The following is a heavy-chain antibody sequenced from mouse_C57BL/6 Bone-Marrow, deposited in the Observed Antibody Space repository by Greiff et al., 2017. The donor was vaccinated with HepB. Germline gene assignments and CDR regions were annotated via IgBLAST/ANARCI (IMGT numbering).Heavy chain of an antibody. D-gene: IGHD1-1*01. CDR1: GYTFTSYD. CDR3: ARIGYYYGSSHWYFDV. J-gene: IGHJ1*03. CDR2: IYPRDGST. Sequence: QVHVKQSGPELVKPGASVKLSCKASGYTFTSYDINWVKQRPGQGLEWIGWIYPRDGSTKYNEKFKGKATLTVDTSSSTAYIELHSLTSEDSAVYFCARIGYYYGSSHWYFDVWGTGTTVTVSS. V-gene: IGHV1-85*01.